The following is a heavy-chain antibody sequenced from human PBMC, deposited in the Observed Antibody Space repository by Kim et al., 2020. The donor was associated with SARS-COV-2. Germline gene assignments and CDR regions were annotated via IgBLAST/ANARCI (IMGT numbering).Heavy chain of an antibody. V-gene: IGHV4-59*09. CDR3: ARGRRTTGGYYYYYGMDV. Sequence: KSRVTISVDTSKNQFSLKLSSVTAADTAVYYCARGRRTTGGYYYYYGMDVWGQGTTVTVSS. J-gene: IGHJ6*02. D-gene: IGHD4-17*01.